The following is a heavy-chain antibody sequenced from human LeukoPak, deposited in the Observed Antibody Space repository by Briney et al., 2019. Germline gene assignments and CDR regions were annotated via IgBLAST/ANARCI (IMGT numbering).Heavy chain of an antibody. V-gene: IGHV3-9*01. D-gene: IGHD6-6*01. J-gene: IGHJ4*02. CDR2: ISWNSGSI. Sequence: GRSLRLSCAASGFTFDDYAMHWVRQAPGKGLEWVSGISWNSGSIGYADSVKGRFTISRDNAKNSLYLQMNSLRAEDTALYYCAKVSPEWDSSSAYFDYWGQGTLVTVSS. CDR1: GFTFDDYA. CDR3: AKVSPEWDSSSAYFDY.